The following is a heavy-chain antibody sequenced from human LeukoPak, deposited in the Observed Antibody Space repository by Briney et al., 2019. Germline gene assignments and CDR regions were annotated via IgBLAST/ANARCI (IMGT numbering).Heavy chain of an antibody. J-gene: IGHJ6*03. D-gene: IGHD6-13*01. CDR2: IYSDNT. CDR3: ARGKQQLANYYYYYMDV. V-gene: IGHV3-53*01. CDR1: GFTVSSNS. Sequence: GGSLRLSCTVSGFTVSSNSMSWVRQAPGKGLEWVSFIYSDNTHYSDSVKGRFTISRDNAKNSLYLQMNSLRAEDTAVYYCARGKQQLANYYYYYMDVWGKGTTVTVPS.